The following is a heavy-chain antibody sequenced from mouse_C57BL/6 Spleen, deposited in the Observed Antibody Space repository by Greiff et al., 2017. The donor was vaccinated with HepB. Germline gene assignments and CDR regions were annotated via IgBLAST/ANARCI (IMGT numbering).Heavy chain of an antibody. Sequence: QVQLQQPGAELVKPGASVKLSCKASGYTFTSYWMHWVKQRPGQGLEWIGMIHPNSGSTNYNEKFKSKATLTVDKSSSTAYMQLSSLTSEESAVYYCARYYDYDSWFAYWGQGTLVTVSA. CDR1: GYTFTSYW. V-gene: IGHV1-64*01. CDR3: ARYYDYDSWFAY. CDR2: IHPNSGST. D-gene: IGHD2-4*01. J-gene: IGHJ3*01.